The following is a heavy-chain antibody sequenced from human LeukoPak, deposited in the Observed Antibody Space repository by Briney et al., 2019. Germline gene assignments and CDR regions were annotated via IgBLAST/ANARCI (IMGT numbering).Heavy chain of an antibody. D-gene: IGHD2-2*01. V-gene: IGHV4-59*08. CDR3: ARVSEYQLLRKYYFDY. Sequence: SETLSLTCTVSGGSINNYYWSWLRKAPGKGLQWIGYTYYTGDATYNPSLKSRVSISVDTSNNQFSLKLSSVTAADTAVYYCARVSEYQLLRKYYFDYWGQGTLVTVSS. CDR2: TYYTGDA. J-gene: IGHJ4*02. CDR1: GGSINNYY.